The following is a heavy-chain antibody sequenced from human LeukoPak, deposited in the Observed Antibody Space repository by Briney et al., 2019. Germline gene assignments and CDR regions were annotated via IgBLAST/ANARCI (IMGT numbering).Heavy chain of an antibody. CDR1: GFTLSSYA. CDR3: ARDPHDFWSGYSYYFDY. CDR2: ISGSGDTT. V-gene: IGHV3-23*01. J-gene: IGHJ4*02. Sequence: GGSLRLSCAASGFTLSSYAMSWVRQAPGKGLEWASAISGSGDTTKYADAVKGRFTISRDNSKNTLYLQMNSLRVEDTAVYYCARDPHDFWSGYSYYFDYWGQGTLVTVSS. D-gene: IGHD3-3*01.